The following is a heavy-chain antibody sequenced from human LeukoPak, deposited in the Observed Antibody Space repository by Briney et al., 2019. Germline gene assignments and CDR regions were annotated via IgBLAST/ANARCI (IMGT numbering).Heavy chain of an antibody. CDR3: VRDYVWGSYFDY. Sequence: PGGSLRLSCAASGFTFSSYSMNWVRRAPGKGLEWVSSISSSSSYIYYADSVKGRFTISRDNAKNSLYLQMNSLRAEDTAVYYCVRDYVWGSYFDYWGQGTLVTVSS. J-gene: IGHJ4*02. D-gene: IGHD3-16*01. V-gene: IGHV3-21*01. CDR1: GFTFSSYS. CDR2: ISSSSSYI.